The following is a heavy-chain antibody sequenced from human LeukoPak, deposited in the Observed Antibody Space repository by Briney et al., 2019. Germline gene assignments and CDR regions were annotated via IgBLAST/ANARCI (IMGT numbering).Heavy chain of an antibody. Sequence: GESLKISCKGSGYSFTSYWIGWVRQMPGKGLEWMGIIYPGDSDTRYSPSSQGQVTISADKSISTAYLQWSSLKASDTAMYYCARRAYCSSTSCQARGHDAFDIWGQGTMVTVSS. D-gene: IGHD2-2*01. CDR3: ARRAYCSSTSCQARGHDAFDI. CDR2: IYPGDSDT. V-gene: IGHV5-51*01. J-gene: IGHJ3*02. CDR1: GYSFTSYW.